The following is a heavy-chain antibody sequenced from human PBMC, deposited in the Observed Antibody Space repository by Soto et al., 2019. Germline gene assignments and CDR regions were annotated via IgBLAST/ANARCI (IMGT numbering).Heavy chain of an antibody. J-gene: IGHJ4*02. CDR1: GSSISSYY. D-gene: IGHD7-27*01. CDR3: ARRSGSCFNY. CDR2: IYYSGST. Sequence: SETLSLTCTVSGSSISSYYWSWIRQPPGKGLEWIGYIYYSGSTNYNPSLKSRVTISVDTSKNQFSLKLSSVTAADTAVYYCARRSGSCFNYWGQGTLVTVSS. V-gene: IGHV4-59*08.